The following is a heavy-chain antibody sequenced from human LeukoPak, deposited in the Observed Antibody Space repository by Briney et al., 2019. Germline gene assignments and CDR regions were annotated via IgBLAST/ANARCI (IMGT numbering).Heavy chain of an antibody. Sequence: GGSLRLSCAASGFTFSSYAMSWVRQAPGKGLEWVSAISGSGGSTYYADSVKGRFTISRDNAKNSLYLQMNSLRAEDTAVYYCARGPLTSPSYFDYWGQGTLVTVSS. CDR3: ARGPLTSPSYFDY. CDR2: ISGSGGST. CDR1: GFTFSSYA. V-gene: IGHV3-23*01. J-gene: IGHJ4*02. D-gene: IGHD4/OR15-4a*01.